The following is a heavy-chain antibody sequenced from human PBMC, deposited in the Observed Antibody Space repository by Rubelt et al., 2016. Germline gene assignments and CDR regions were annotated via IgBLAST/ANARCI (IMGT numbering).Heavy chain of an antibody. Sequence: SLTCTVSGGSISSYYWSWIRQPPGKGLEWIGEINHSGSTNYNPSLKSRVTISVDTSKNQFSLKLSSVTAADTAVYYCARGRNPDYWGQGTLVTVSS. V-gene: IGHV4-34*01. CDR2: INHSGST. CDR1: GGSISSYY. J-gene: IGHJ4*02. CDR3: ARGRNPDY. D-gene: IGHD1-14*01.